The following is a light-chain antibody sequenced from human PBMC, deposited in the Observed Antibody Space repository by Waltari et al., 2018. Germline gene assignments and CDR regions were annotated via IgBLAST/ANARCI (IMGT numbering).Light chain of an antibody. CDR3: QVWDGGRVV. CDR1: NVGRKT. CDR2: DDS. J-gene: IGLJ2*01. Sequence: SYVLTQPPSESVAPGQEATITWGGNNVGRKTVHWYQKKPGPAPVLVVNDDSGRASGVRGRCAGAKSGETAALTISRVEVGDEADYSCQVWDGGRVVFGGGTKLTVL. V-gene: IGLV3-21*02.